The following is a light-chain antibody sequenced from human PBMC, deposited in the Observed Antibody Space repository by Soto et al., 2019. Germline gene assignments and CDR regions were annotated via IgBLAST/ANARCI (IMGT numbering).Light chain of an antibody. Sequence: EIVMTQPPVSLSVSPGERATLSCRASQSVSTKLAWYQQKPGQAPRLLIYHASIRAAGIPARFSGSGSGTEFTLTISSLQSEDFAVYHCQQYNNWPPWTFGQGTKVDIK. CDR2: HAS. CDR3: QQYNNWPPWT. V-gene: IGKV3D-15*01. CDR1: QSVSTK. J-gene: IGKJ1*01.